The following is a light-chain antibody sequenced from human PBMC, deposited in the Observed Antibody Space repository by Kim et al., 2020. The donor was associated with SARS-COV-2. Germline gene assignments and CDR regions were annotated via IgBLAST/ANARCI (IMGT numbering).Light chain of an antibody. J-gene: IGKJ4*01. Sequence: EIVMTKSPATLSVSPGERATLSCRASQSVSSNLAWYQQKPGQAPRLLIYGASTRATGIPGRFSGSGYGTEFTLTISSLQSEDFAVYYCQQYSHWPLTFGGGTKVDIK. CDR3: QQYSHWPLT. V-gene: IGKV3-15*01. CDR2: GAS. CDR1: QSVSSN.